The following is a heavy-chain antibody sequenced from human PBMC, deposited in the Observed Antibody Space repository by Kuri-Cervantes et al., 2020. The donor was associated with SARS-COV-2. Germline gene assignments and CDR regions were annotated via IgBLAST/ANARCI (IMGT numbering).Heavy chain of an antibody. V-gene: IGHV1-46*01. CDR2: IYPSSGRT. J-gene: IGHJ5*02. D-gene: IGHD2-21*02. CDR3: ASLVCGGDCYPPP. CDR1: GYTFTSYY. Sequence: ASVKVSCKASGYTFTSYYMYWVRQAPGQGPEWMGIIYPSSGRTSYAQKFQGRVTMTRDTSTSTIYMELSSLRSEDTAVYYCASLVCGGDCYPPPWGQGTLVTVSS.